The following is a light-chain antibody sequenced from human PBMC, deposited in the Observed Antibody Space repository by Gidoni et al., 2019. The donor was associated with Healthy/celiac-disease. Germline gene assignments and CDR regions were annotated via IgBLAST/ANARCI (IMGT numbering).Light chain of an antibody. Sequence: EIQMTQSPSSLSASVGDRVTITCRASQSISSYLNWYQQKPGKAPKPLIYAASSLQSGVPSSFSGSGSGTDFTLTISSLQPEDFATYYCQQSYSTPRTFGQGTKVEIK. CDR1: QSISSY. V-gene: IGKV1-39*01. CDR3: QQSYSTPRT. J-gene: IGKJ1*01. CDR2: AAS.